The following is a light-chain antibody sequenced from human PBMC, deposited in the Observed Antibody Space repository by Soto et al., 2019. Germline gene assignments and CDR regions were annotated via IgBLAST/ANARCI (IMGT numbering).Light chain of an antibody. CDR2: KAS. Sequence: IQMTQSPSTLSVSLGDGVTSTVRASQTISSWLAWYQQKPGKATKLLIYKASTLKSGVPSRFSGSGSGTEFTLTISSLQPDDFATYYCQHYNSYSEAFGQGTKLDIK. J-gene: IGKJ1*01. CDR3: QHYNSYSEA. V-gene: IGKV1-5*03. CDR1: QTISSW.